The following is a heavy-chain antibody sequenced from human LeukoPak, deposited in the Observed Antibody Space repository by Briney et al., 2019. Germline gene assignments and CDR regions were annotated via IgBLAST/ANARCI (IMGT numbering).Heavy chain of an antibody. CDR1: GGSIYSTDSW. CDR2: IYYSGGT. J-gene: IGHJ1*01. Sequence: SGTLSLTCAVSGGSIYSTDSWWSWVRQTPGKGLEWIGSIYYSGGTYYNPSLSSRVTISVDTSKNQFSLKLSSVTAADTAVYYCARRYSSIEYFQHWGQGTLVTVSS. V-gene: IGHV4-39*01. CDR3: ARRYSSIEYFQH. D-gene: IGHD6-13*01.